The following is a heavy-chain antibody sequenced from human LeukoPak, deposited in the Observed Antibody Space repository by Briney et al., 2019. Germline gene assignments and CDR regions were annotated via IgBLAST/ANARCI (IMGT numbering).Heavy chain of an antibody. Sequence: KPGGSLRLSCAASGFIFSDYYMTWTRQAPGKGLEWLSYISGSGSDTNYADSVKGRFTTSRDNAKNSLYLQMNSLRAEDTAVYYCARVGSIAAAGTPDQWGQGSLVTVSS. D-gene: IGHD6-13*01. CDR3: ARVGSIAAAGTPDQ. J-gene: IGHJ4*02. CDR2: ISGSGSDT. CDR1: GFIFSDYY. V-gene: IGHV3-11*06.